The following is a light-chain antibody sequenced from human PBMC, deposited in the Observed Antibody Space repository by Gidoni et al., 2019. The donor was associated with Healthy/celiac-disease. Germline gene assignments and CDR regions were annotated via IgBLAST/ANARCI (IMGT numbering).Light chain of an antibody. CDR3: NSRDSSGNHF. V-gene: IGLV3-19*01. J-gene: IGLJ1*01. CDR2: GKN. CDR1: SLRSYY. Sequence: SSELTQDPAVSVALGQTVRITCQGDSLRSYYASWYQQKPGQAPVLVIYGKNHRPSGIPDRFSGSSSVNTASLTITGAQAEDEADYYCNSRDSSGNHFFGTGTKVTVL.